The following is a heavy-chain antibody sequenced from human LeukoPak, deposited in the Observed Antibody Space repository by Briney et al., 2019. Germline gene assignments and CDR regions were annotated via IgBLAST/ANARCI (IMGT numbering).Heavy chain of an antibody. CDR3: ARVLAGEKLFDS. Sequence: GASVKVSCKASGYTFTSYYMHWVRQAPGQGLEWMGGIIPIFGTTNYEQKFQDRVTITADESSSTAYMELSRLRSDDTAVYFCARVLAGEKLFDSWGQGTLVTVSS. J-gene: IGHJ4*02. D-gene: IGHD3-9*01. CDR2: IIPIFGTT. V-gene: IGHV1-69*13. CDR1: GYTFTSYY.